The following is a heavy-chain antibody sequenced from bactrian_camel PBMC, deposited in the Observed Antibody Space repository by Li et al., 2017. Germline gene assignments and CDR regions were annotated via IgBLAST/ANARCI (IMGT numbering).Heavy chain of an antibody. Sequence: VQLVESGGGSVQAGGSLRLSCVVSGYVYGSYDLCMGWFRQAPGTEREGVATIASDGTTSYLDSVKGRFTISRDNPRNTLYLRINSLKTEDTALYYCATTLCSVIECYGMDYWGKGTQVTVS. J-gene: IGHJ7*01. CDR1: GYVYGSYDLC. V-gene: IGHV3S53*01. CDR2: IASDGTT. D-gene: IGHD3*01.